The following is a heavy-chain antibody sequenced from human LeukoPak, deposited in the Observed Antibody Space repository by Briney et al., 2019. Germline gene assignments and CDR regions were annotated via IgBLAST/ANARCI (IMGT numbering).Heavy chain of an antibody. CDR2: INPSGGST. J-gene: IGHJ4*02. D-gene: IGHD3-10*01. CDR3: ARALLFRGSGRSFGY. Sequence: ASVKVSCKASGYTFTSYYMHWVRQAPGQGLEWMGIINPSGGSTSYAQKFQGRVTMTRDTSTSTVYMELSSLGSEDTAVYYCARALLFRGSGRSFGYWGQGTLVTVSS. CDR1: GYTFTSYY. V-gene: IGHV1-46*01.